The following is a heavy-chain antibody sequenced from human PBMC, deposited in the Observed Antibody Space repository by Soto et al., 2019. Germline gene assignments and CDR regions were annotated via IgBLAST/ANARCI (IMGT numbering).Heavy chain of an antibody. J-gene: IGHJ6*02. CDR3: ARSDIVLMVYDYGMDV. Sequence: PGESLKISCKGSGYSFTSYWIGWVRQMPGKSLEWMGIIYSGDSDTRYSPSFQGQVTISADKSISTAYLQWSSLKASDTAMYYCARSDIVLMVYDYGMDVWGQGTTVTVSS. V-gene: IGHV5-51*01. CDR1: GYSFTSYW. CDR2: IYSGDSDT. D-gene: IGHD2-8*01.